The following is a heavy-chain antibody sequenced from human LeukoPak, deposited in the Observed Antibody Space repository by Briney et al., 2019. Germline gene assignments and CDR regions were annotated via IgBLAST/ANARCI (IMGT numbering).Heavy chain of an antibody. CDR3: ARAYTPFYDSSGYYYGCSRCWFDP. D-gene: IGHD3-22*01. Sequence: ASVKVSCKASGYTFTSYAMNWVRQAPGQGLEWMGWINTNTGNPTYAQGFTGRFVFSLDTSVSTAYLQISSLKAEDTAVYYCARAYTPFYDSSGYYYGCSRCWFDPWGQGTLVTVSS. V-gene: IGHV7-4-1*02. J-gene: IGHJ5*02. CDR1: GYTFTSYA. CDR2: INTNTGNP.